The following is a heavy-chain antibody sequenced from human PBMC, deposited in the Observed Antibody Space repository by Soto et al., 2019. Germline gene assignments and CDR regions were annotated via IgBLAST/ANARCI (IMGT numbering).Heavy chain of an antibody. CDR1: GGSISSGGYS. D-gene: IGHD2-15*01. CDR2: IYHSGST. Sequence: SETLSLTCAVSGGSISSGGYSWSWIRQPPGKGLEWIGYIYHSGSTYCNPSLKSRVTISVDRSKNQFSLKLSSVTAADTAVYYCARTSGRWFPYNWFDPWGQGTLVTVSS. V-gene: IGHV4-30-2*01. J-gene: IGHJ5*02. CDR3: ARTSGRWFPYNWFDP.